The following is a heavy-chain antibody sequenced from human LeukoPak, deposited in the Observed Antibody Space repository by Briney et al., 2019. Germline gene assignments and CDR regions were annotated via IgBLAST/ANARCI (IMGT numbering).Heavy chain of an antibody. CDR3: ARGYGSGSYYTERFDP. D-gene: IGHD3-10*01. CDR2: ISSSSSYI. V-gene: IGHV3-21*01. Sequence: PGGSLRLSCAASGFTFSSYSMNWVRQAPGKGLEWVSSISSSSSYIYYADSVKGRFTISRDNAKNSLYLQMNSLRAEDTAVYYCARGYGSGSYYTERFDPWGQGTLVTVSS. CDR1: GFTFSSYS. J-gene: IGHJ5*02.